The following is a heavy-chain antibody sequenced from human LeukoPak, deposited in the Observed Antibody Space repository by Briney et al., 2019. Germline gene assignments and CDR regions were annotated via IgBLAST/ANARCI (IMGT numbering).Heavy chain of an antibody. CDR3: ARGDPTVATKQNLDY. V-gene: IGHV3-33*01. CDR1: GFSFSNYD. Sequence: PGRSLRLSCAASGFSFSNYDMHWVRQAPGKGLEWVAVIWYDGSNKYYADSVKGRFTISRDNSKSTLYLQMNSLRVEDTAVYYCARGDPTVATKQNLDYWGQGTLVTVSS. CDR2: IWYDGSNK. D-gene: IGHD4-17*01. J-gene: IGHJ4*02.